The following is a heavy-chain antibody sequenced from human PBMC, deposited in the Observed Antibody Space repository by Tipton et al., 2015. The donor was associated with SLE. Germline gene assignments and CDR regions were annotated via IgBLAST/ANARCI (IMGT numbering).Heavy chain of an antibody. V-gene: IGHV3-30*02. CDR1: GFTFSSYG. CDR2: IRYDGSNK. J-gene: IGHJ4*02. CDR3: ARDGGGGWKSFDY. Sequence: GSLRLSCAASGFTFSSYGMHWVRQAPGKGLEWVAFIRYDGSNKYYADSVKGRFTISRDNSKNTLYLQMNSLRAEDTAVYYCARDGGGGWKSFDYWGQGTLVTVSS. D-gene: IGHD3-16*01.